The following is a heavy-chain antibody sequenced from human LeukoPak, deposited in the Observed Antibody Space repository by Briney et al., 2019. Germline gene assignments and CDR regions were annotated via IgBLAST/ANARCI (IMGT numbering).Heavy chain of an antibody. V-gene: IGHV3-64*01. CDR3: ARAAHCSSTSCYGGFGDY. J-gene: IGHJ4*02. CDR2: ISSNGGST. CDR1: GFTFSSYA. D-gene: IGHD2-2*01. Sequence: PGGSLRLSCAASGFTFSSYAMHWVRQAPGKGLEYVSAISSNGGSTYYANSVKGRFTISRDNSKNTLYLQMGSLRAEDMAVYYCARAAHCSSTSCYGGFGDYWGQGTLVIVSS.